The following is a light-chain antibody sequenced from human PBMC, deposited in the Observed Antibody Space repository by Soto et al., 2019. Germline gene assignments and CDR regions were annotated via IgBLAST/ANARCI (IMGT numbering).Light chain of an antibody. CDR2: NNY. Sequence: QSVLTQPPSASGTPGQRVTISCSGSSSNIGSNTVNWYQQLPGTAPRLLIYNNYQRPSGVPDRFSGSKSGTSASLAISELQSEDEADYYCAAWDDSLNVYVFGTGTKLTVL. CDR3: AAWDDSLNVYV. J-gene: IGLJ1*01. CDR1: SSNIGSNT. V-gene: IGLV1-44*01.